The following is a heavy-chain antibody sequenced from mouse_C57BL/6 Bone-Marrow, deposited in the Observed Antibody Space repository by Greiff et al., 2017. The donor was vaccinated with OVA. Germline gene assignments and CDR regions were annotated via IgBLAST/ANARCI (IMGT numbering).Heavy chain of an antibody. CDR1: GYAFSSSW. V-gene: IGHV1-82*01. Sequence: VQLQQSGPELVKPGASVKISCKASGYAFSSSWMNWVKQRPGKGLEWIGRIYPGDGDTNYNGKFKGKATLTADKSSSTAYMQLSSLTSEDSAVYCCARSARRNYAMDYWGQGTSVTVSS. J-gene: IGHJ4*01. CDR3: ARSARRNYAMDY. CDR2: IYPGDGDT.